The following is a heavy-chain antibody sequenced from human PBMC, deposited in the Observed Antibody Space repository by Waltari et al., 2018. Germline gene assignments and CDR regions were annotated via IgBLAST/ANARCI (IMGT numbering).Heavy chain of an antibody. CDR2: ISWNSGSI. CDR3: AKDLAARGPGSSYYYDGMDV. J-gene: IGHJ6*02. D-gene: IGHD6-13*01. V-gene: IGHV3-9*03. CDR1: GFTFDDYA. Sequence: EVQLVESGGGLVQPGRSLRLSCAASGFTFDDYAMHWVRQAPGKGLEWVSGISWNSGSIGYADSVKGRFTISRDNAKNSLYLQMNSLRAEDMALYYCAKDLAARGPGSSYYYDGMDVWGQGTTVTVSS.